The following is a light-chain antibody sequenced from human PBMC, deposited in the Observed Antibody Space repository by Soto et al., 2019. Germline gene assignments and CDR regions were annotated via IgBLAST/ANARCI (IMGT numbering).Light chain of an antibody. V-gene: IGLV4-69*01. Sequence: QPVLTQSPSASASLGASVKLTCTLTSGHSAYAIAWHQQQPEKGPRYLMKVNSDGSHSKGDGVPDRFSGSSSGTERYLIISSLQSEDEADYYCQTWGTGIPWVFGGGTQLTVL. CDR2: VNSDGSH. CDR3: QTWGTGIPWV. J-gene: IGLJ3*02. CDR1: SGHSAYA.